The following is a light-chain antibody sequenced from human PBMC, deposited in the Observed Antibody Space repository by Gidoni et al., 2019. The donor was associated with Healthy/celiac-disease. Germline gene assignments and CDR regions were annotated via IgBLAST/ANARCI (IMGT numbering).Light chain of an antibody. Sequence: DIVRTESPLSLPVTPGEPASISCRSSQSLLHSNGYNDLDWYLQKPGQSPQLLIYLGSNLASGVPDRFSGSGSGTDFTLKISRVEAEDVGVYYCMQALQTPRTFGQGTKVEIK. V-gene: IGKV2-28*01. CDR1: QSLLHSNGYND. J-gene: IGKJ1*01. CDR2: LGS. CDR3: MQALQTPRT.